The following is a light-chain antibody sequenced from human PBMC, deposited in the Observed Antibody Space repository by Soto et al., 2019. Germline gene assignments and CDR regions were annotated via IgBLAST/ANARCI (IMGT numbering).Light chain of an antibody. Sequence: QSVLTQPPSASGAPGQMLTISCSGSTSNIGATTVNWYQHLPGTAPKLLVYDNDRRPSGVPDRFSGSKSGTSASLAISGLQSEDEADYYCVAWDDTLNGVVFGGGTKLTVL. CDR1: TSNIGATT. J-gene: IGLJ3*02. V-gene: IGLV1-44*01. CDR2: DND. CDR3: VAWDDTLNGVV.